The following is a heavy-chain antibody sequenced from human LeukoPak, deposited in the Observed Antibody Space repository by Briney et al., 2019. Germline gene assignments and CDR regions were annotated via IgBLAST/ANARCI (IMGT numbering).Heavy chain of an antibody. CDR1: GFTFSSYW. D-gene: IGHD3-22*01. J-gene: IGHJ4*02. CDR2: IKQDGSEK. V-gene: IGHV3-7*01. Sequence: PGGSLRLSCAASGFTFSSYWMSWVRQAPGKGLEWVANIKQDGSEKYYVDPVKGRFTISRDNAKNSLYLQMNSLRAEDTAVYYCARATRLTSYDHDTSGYWSYWGQGTLVTVSS. CDR3: ARATRLTSYDHDTSGYWSY.